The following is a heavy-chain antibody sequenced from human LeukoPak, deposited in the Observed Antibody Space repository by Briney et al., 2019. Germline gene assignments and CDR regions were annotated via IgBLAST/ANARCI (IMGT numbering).Heavy chain of an antibody. CDR1: GFTFSSYG. V-gene: IGHV3-30*02. J-gene: IGHJ4*02. CDR3: AKDPQYSSGFIKDY. Sequence: GGSLRLSCAASGFTFSSYGMHWVRQAPGKGLEWVAFIRYDGSNKYYADSVKGRFTISRDNSKNTLYLQMNSLRAEDTAVYYCAKDPQYSSGFIKDYWGQGTLVTVSS. D-gene: IGHD6-19*01. CDR2: IRYDGSNK.